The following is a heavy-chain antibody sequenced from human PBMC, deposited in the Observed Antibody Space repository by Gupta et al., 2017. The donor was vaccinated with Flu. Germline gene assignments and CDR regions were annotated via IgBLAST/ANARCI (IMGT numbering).Heavy chain of an antibody. D-gene: IGHD4-17*01. Sequence: EMQLVESRGGLVQPGGSMRLSCSASGFTFSSSYLQWVRQAPGKGLVWVSRINPDGSSTTYAESVKGRFTISRDNAKNTLYLQMNSLGDDDTAVYYCATVTSGCWGQGTLVTVSS. CDR3: ATVTSGC. CDR1: GFTFSSSY. CDR2: INPDGSST. V-gene: IGHV3-74*03. J-gene: IGHJ4*02.